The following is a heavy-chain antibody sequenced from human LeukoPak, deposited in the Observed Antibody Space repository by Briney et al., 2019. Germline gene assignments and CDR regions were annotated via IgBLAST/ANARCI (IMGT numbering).Heavy chain of an antibody. CDR2: IYNSGST. Sequence: SETLSLTCSVSGGSISNYYWSWIRQSPGKGPEWIGYIYNSGSTNYNPSLKSRVTISLDTSKKQLSLKLTSVTAADTAIYYCATEYCASSSCRFDSWGQGTLVTVSS. D-gene: IGHD2-2*01. V-gene: IGHV4-59*01. J-gene: IGHJ4*02. CDR3: ATEYCASSSCRFDS. CDR1: GGSISNYY.